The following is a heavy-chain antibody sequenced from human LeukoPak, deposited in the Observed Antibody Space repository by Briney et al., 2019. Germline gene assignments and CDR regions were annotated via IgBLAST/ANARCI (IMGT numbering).Heavy chain of an antibody. CDR1: GFTVSSNY. Sequence: PGGSLRLSCAASGFTVSSNYMSWVRQAPGKGLEWVSVIYSGGSTYYADSVKGRFTISRDNSKNTLYLQMNSLRAEDTAVYYCARDRRVGATYYFDYWGQGTLVTVSS. CDR2: IYSGGST. J-gene: IGHJ4*02. CDR3: ARDRRVGATYYFDY. V-gene: IGHV3-66*01. D-gene: IGHD1-26*01.